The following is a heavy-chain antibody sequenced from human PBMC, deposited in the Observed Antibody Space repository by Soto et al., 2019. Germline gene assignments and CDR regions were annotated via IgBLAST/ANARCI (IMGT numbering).Heavy chain of an antibody. CDR2: ISGSGGST. CDR1: GFTFSSYA. CDR3: AKTYSSSWYFFDY. D-gene: IGHD6-13*01. J-gene: IGHJ4*02. V-gene: IGHV3-23*01. Sequence: GGALRLSCAASGFTFSSYAMSWVRQAPGKGLEWVSAISGSGGSTYYADSVKGRFTISRDNSKNTLYLQINSLRAEDTAVYYCAKTYSSSWYFFDYWGQGTLVTVSS.